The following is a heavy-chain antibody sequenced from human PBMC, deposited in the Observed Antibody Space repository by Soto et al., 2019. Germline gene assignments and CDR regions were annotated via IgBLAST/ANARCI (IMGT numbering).Heavy chain of an antibody. CDR3: ARESHP. Sequence: SETLSLNCTVSGGSVSSGSYYWSWIRQPPGKGLEWIGYIYYSGSTNYNPSLKSRVTISVDTSKNQFSLKLSSVTAADTAVYYCARESHPWGQGTLVTVSS. CDR2: IYYSGST. V-gene: IGHV4-61*01. CDR1: GGSVSSGSYY. J-gene: IGHJ5*02.